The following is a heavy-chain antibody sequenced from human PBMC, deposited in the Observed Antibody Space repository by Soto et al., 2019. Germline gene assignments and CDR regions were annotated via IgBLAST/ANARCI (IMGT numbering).Heavy chain of an antibody. D-gene: IGHD3-3*01. J-gene: IGHJ6*02. CDR1: GNTFTGYY. Sequence: ASVKVSCKASGNTFTGYYMHWVRQAPGQGLEWMGWINPNSGGTNYAQKFQGWVTMTRDTSISTAYMELSRLRSDDTAVYYCARSPTSDYDFWSGYSKPSPGMDVWGQGTTVTVSS. CDR3: ARSPTSDYDFWSGYSKPSPGMDV. CDR2: INPNSGGT. V-gene: IGHV1-2*04.